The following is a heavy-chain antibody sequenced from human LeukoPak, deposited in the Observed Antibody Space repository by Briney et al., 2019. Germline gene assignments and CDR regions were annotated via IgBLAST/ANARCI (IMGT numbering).Heavy chain of an antibody. Sequence: SETLSLTCTVSGGSISSYYWSWIRQPPGKGQEWIGYIYYSGSTNYNPSLTSRVTISVDTSKNQFSLKLSSVTAADTAVYYCAGRRYNWNYVYYYYGMDVWGQGTTVTVSS. CDR1: GGSISSYY. J-gene: IGHJ6*02. D-gene: IGHD1-7*01. V-gene: IGHV4-59*01. CDR3: AGRRYNWNYVYYYYGMDV. CDR2: IYYSGST.